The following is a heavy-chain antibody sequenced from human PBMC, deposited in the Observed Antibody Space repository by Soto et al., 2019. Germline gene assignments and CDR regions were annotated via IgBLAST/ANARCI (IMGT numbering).Heavy chain of an antibody. D-gene: IGHD3-10*01. V-gene: IGHV1-18*01. CDR2: ITTDKGKT. Sequence: ASVKVSCKTSAYTFTSLGISWLRQAPGQGLEWMGWITTDKGKTNYAQKFQGRVTMTTDTSTSTAYMELRSLRSDDTAVYYCARAYYGSGSYYLFAHYGMDVWG. CDR1: AYTFTSLG. J-gene: IGHJ6*02. CDR3: ARAYYGSGSYYLFAHYGMDV.